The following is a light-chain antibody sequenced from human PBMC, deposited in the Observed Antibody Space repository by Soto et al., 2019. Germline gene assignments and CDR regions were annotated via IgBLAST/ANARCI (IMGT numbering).Light chain of an antibody. J-gene: IGLJ2*01. CDR2: YDS. CDR3: QVWEATGDQVV. Sequence: SYELTQPPSVSVAPGETARIPCGGNNVGSRSVHWYQQKPGQAPFLVIYYDSDRPSGIPERFSGSNSGNTATLIISRVEAGDEADYYCQVWEATGDQVVFGGGTKLTVL. CDR1: NVGSRS. V-gene: IGLV3-21*01.